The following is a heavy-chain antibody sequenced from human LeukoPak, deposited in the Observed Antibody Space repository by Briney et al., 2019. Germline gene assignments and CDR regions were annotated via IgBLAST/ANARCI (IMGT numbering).Heavy chain of an antibody. CDR3: ARGGFWSGYPFDY. J-gene: IGHJ4*02. CDR1: GFIFSSYE. CDR2: ISNSGSTI. Sequence: PGGSLRLSCAASGFIFSSYEMNWVRQAPGKGLEWVSYISNSGSTIYYADSVKGRFTISRDNAKNSLYLQMNSLRAEDTAVYYCARGGFWSGYPFDYWGQGTLVTVSS. D-gene: IGHD3-3*01. V-gene: IGHV3-48*03.